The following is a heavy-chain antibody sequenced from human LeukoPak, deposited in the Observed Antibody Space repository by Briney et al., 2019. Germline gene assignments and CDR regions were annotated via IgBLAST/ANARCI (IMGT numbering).Heavy chain of an antibody. J-gene: IGHJ4*02. CDR3: ARDATWNDGRGLDD. V-gene: IGHV3-53*01. CDR2: IYSSGNT. D-gene: IGHD1-1*01. CDR1: GFTFSNAW. Sequence: GGSLRLSCAASGFTFSNAWMSWVRQVPGKGLEWVSIIYSSGNTYYTDSVKGRFTISGDNSKNTLYLQMNSLRAEDTAVYYCARDATWNDGRGLDDWGQGTLVTVSS.